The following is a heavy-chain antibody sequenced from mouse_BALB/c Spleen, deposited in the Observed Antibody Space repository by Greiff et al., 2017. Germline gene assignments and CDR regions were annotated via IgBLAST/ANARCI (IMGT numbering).Heavy chain of an antibody. V-gene: IGHV1S137*01. CDR2: SSTYYGDA. CDR1: GYTFTDYA. Sequence: VQLQQSGAELVRPGVSVKISCKGSGYTFTDYAMHWVKQSHAKSLEWIGVSSTYYGDASYNQKFKGKATMTVDKSSSTAYMELARLTSEDSAIYYCARYDGFYFDYWGQGTTLTVSS. D-gene: IGHD1-2*01. CDR3: ARYDGFYFDY. J-gene: IGHJ2*01.